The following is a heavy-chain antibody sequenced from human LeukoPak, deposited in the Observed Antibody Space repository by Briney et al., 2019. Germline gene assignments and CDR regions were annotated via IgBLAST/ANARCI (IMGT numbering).Heavy chain of an antibody. CDR2: ITTSSSYI. Sequence: GGSLRLSCAASGFSFSRAWMSWVRQAPGKGLEWVSSITTSSSYIYYADSVKGRFTISRDNAKNSLYLQMNSLRAEDTAVYYCARDLGGYSYGSHFDYWGQGTLVTVSS. V-gene: IGHV3-21*01. CDR3: ARDLGGYSYGSHFDY. J-gene: IGHJ4*02. D-gene: IGHD5-18*01. CDR1: GFSFSRAW.